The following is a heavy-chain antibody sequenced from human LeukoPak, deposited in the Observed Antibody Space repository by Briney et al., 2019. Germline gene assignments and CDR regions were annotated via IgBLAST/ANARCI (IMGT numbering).Heavy chain of an antibody. V-gene: IGHV1-46*01. CDR2: ISPSGGST. D-gene: IGHD2-15*01. J-gene: IGHJ4*02. Sequence: ASVKVSCKAFGYTFTSNYMHWVRQAPGQGPEWMGVISPSGGSTTYAQKFQGRVTLTRDMSTSTDYLELSSLRSEDTAVYYCARDIRYCSGGSCYGYYFDYWGQGTLVTVSS. CDR3: ARDIRYCSGGSCYGYYFDY. CDR1: GYTFTSNY.